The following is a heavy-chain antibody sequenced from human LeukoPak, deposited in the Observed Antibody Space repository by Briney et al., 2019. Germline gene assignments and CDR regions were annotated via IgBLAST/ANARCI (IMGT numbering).Heavy chain of an antibody. J-gene: IGHJ4*02. V-gene: IGHV3-7*05. Sequence: PGGSLRLSCAASGFTFSSYWMSWVRQTPGRGLEWVANIKQDGNEKYYVDSVKDRFTISRDNAKNSLYLQMNSLRTEDTAVYYCARDCSSASCYNPFDYWGQGTLVTVSS. D-gene: IGHD2-2*02. CDR1: GFTFSSYW. CDR3: ARDCSSASCYNPFDY. CDR2: IKQDGNEK.